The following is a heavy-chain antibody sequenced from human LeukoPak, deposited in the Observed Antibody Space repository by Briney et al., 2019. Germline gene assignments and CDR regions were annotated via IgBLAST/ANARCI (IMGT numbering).Heavy chain of an antibody. Sequence: GASVKVSCKASGYTFTSYAMHRVRQAPGQRLEWMGWINAGNGNTKYSQKFQGRVTITRDTSASTAYMELSSLRSEDTAVYYCARESGPGSYPRFYYYYGMDVWGQGITVTVSS. CDR2: INAGNGNT. V-gene: IGHV1-3*01. J-gene: IGHJ6*02. CDR3: ARESGPGSYPRFYYYYGMDV. D-gene: IGHD3-10*01. CDR1: GYTFTSYA.